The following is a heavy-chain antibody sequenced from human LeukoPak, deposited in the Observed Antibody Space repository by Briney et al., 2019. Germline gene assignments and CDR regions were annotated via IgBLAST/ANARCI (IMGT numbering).Heavy chain of an antibody. CDR3: ARDEQWLVHIDY. Sequence: PRGSPRLSCAASGFTSSDSYMSWIRQALGEGLERVSYISSSGSTIYYAHSVKGRFTISRDNAKNSLYLQMNSLRAEDTAVYYCARDEQWLVHIDYWGQGTLVTVSS. D-gene: IGHD6-19*01. J-gene: IGHJ4*02. CDR1: GFTSSDSY. V-gene: IGHV3-11*01. CDR2: ISSSGSTI.